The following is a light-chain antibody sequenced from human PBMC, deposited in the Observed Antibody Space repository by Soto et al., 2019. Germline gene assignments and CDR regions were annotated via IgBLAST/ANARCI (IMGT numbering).Light chain of an antibody. CDR3: SSYAGRNNFYV. Sequence: QSVLTQPPSASGSPGQSITISCPGASSDVGGYNFVSWYQQHPGKAPKLIIYEVTKRPSGVPDRFSGSKSGSTASLTVSGLQAEDEADYYCSSYAGRNNFYVFGTGTKVTVL. CDR1: SSDVGGYNF. CDR2: EVT. V-gene: IGLV2-8*01. J-gene: IGLJ1*01.